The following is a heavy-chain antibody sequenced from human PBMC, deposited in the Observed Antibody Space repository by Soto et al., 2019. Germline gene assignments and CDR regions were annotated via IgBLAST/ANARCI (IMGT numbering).Heavy chain of an antibody. J-gene: IGHJ6*03. V-gene: IGHV1-2*04. Sequence: QVQLVQSGAEVRKPGASVTVSCRSSGDSFNDYYIHWVRQAPGQGFEWMGWMNPNGGVTKYAQKFQGWVSMTRDTSIRTVYRQLSRLRADDAAVYYCARESGGAAATLGYYYFYMDVWGTGTTVTVSS. CDR1: GDSFNDYY. CDR2: MNPNGGVT. CDR3: ARESGGAAATLGYYYFYMDV. D-gene: IGHD1-26*01.